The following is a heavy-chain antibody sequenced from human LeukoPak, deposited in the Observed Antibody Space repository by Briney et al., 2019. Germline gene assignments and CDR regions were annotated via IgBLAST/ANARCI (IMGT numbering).Heavy chain of an antibody. CDR2: IYYSGST. V-gene: IGHV4-59*01. D-gene: IGHD5-12*01. CDR3: ARGSSGYDYVY. J-gene: IGHJ4*02. Sequence: SETLSLTCTVSGGSISSYYWSWIRQPPGKGLEWIGCIYYSGSTNYNPSLKSRVTISVDTSKNQFSLKLSSVTAADTAVYYCARGSSGYDYVYWGQGTLVTVSS. CDR1: GGSISSYY.